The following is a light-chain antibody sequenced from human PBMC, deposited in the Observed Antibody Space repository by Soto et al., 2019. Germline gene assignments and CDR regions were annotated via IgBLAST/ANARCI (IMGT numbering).Light chain of an antibody. CDR3: HAWDSSIVV. CDR1: KLGDKY. J-gene: IGLJ2*01. V-gene: IGLV3-1*01. CDR2: QDS. Sequence: SYELTQPPSVSVSPGQTASITCSGDKLGDKYACWYQQKPGQSPVLVIYQDSKRPSGIPERFSGSNSGNTATLTISGTQAMDEAHYYCHAWDSSIVVFGGGSKVTVL.